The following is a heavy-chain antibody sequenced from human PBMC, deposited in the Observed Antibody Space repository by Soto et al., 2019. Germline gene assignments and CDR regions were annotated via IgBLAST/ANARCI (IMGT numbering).Heavy chain of an antibody. Sequence: EVQLVESGGALVQPGGSLRLSCVVSGFTFSSYSMTWVRQAPGKGLEWVSYITGSSTTIYYTDSVKGRFTISRDNAENSLYLQMNSLIDEDTAMYHCARVRSGGDFDSWGQGTLVTVSS. V-gene: IGHV3-48*02. CDR1: GFTFSSYS. J-gene: IGHJ4*02. CDR2: ITGSSTTI. CDR3: ARVRSGGDFDS. D-gene: IGHD3-3*01.